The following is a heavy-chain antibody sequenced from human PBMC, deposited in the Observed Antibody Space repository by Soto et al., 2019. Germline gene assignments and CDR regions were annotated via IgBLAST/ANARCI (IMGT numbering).Heavy chain of an antibody. D-gene: IGHD3-22*01. J-gene: IGHJ1*01. CDR2: IYHSGST. Sequence: TLSLTCAVSGGSISSGGYSWSWIRQPPGKGLEWIGYIYHSGSTYYNPSLKSRVTISVDRSKNQFSLKLSSVTAADTAVYYCAKCGYDSSGRLLRYFQHWGQGTLVTVSS. CDR3: AKCGYDSSGRLLRYFQH. CDR1: GGSISSGGYS. V-gene: IGHV4-30-2*01.